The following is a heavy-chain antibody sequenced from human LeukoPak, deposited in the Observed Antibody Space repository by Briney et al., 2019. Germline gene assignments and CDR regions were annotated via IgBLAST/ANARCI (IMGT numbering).Heavy chain of an antibody. V-gene: IGHV3-15*01. CDR1: GFTFSNAW. D-gene: IGHD1-1*01. J-gene: IGHJ4*02. Sequence: GGAPRPSRAASGFTFSNAWRRWGRPGPGEGAEWGGRIKSKTDGGTTDYAAPVKGRFTISRDDSKNTLYLQMNSLKTEDTAVYYCTKHTRETTVDYWGQGTLVTVSS. CDR2: IKSKTDGGTT. CDR3: TKHTRETTVDY.